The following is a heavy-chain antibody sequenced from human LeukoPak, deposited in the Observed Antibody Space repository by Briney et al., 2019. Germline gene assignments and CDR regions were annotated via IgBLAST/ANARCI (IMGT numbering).Heavy chain of an antibody. D-gene: IGHD3-10*01. Sequence: ASVKVSCKASSYTFTSYGISWVRQAPGQGLEWMGWISAYNGNTNYAQKLQDRVTMTTDTSTSTAYMELRSLRPDDTAVYYCARDVGGMVRGLVNAFDFWGQGTMVTVSS. CDR3: ARDVGGMVRGLVNAFDF. CDR1: SYTFTSYG. V-gene: IGHV1-18*01. J-gene: IGHJ3*01. CDR2: ISAYNGNT.